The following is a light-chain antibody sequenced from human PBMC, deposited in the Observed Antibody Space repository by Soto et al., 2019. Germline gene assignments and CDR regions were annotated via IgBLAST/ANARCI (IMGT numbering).Light chain of an antibody. CDR2: GAS. V-gene: IGKV3-20*01. CDR1: QSVSNNY. Sequence: EIWMTQYPATLSVSPGEGATLSWGASQSVSNNYLAWYQQKPGQAPRLLIYGASNRATGIPNSFIGSGSGTEFTLTISRMEPEDFAVYYCQQYGSSGTFGHGTKVDI. CDR3: QQYGSSGT. J-gene: IGKJ1*01.